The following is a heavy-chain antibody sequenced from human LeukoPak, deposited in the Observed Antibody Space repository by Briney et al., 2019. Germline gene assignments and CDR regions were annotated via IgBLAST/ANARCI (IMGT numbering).Heavy chain of an antibody. CDR1: GFTFSNAW. CDR2: IKSKTDGGTT. D-gene: IGHD4-17*01. CDR3: TTDRDYVSLIDY. J-gene: IGHJ4*02. V-gene: IGHV3-15*01. Sequence: PGGSLRLSCAASGFTFSNAWMSWVRQAPGKGLEWVGRIKSKTDGGTTDYAAPVKGRFTISRDDSKNTLYLHMNSLKTEDTAVYYCTTDRDYVSLIDYWGQGTLVTVSS.